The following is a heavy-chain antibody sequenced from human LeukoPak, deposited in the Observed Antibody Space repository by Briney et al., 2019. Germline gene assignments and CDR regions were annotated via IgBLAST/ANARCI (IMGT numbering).Heavy chain of an antibody. D-gene: IGHD6-25*01. CDR1: GFTLSSYW. Sequence: GGSLRLSCAASGFTLSSYWMSWVRQAPGKGLEWVANIKQDGSEKYYVDSVEGRFTISRDNAKNSLYLQMNSLRAEDTAVYYCARSGSRLNYYYYGMDVWGQGTTVTVSS. J-gene: IGHJ6*02. V-gene: IGHV3-7*01. CDR2: IKQDGSEK. CDR3: ARSGSRLNYYYYGMDV.